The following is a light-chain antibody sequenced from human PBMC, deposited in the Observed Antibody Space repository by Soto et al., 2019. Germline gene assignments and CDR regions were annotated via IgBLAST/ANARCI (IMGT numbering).Light chain of an antibody. CDR2: DDR. V-gene: IGLV3-21*02. CDR1: NIRTKS. Sequence: SYELTRPPSVSVAPGQTATITCGGSNIRTKSVHWCRQRPGQAPVLVVYDDRDRPSGIPERFSGSNSGNTATLTISKVEPGDEADYYCQVWDSSGDHPVFGGGTKLTVL. CDR3: QVWDSSGDHPV. J-gene: IGLJ2*01.